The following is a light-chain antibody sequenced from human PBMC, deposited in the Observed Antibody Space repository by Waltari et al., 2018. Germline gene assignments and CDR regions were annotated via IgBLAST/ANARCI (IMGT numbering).Light chain of an antibody. CDR3: QAWDTLSAWV. V-gene: IGLV3-1*01. Sequence: YELTQPPSVSVSPGQPASITCSGDKLVTNFVSWYPQKPGQSPLLVMNQDSKRPSGIPGRFSGSSDGPTASLTISGAQPVDEDDYYCQAWDTLSAWVFGAGTKVNVI. J-gene: IGLJ1*01. CDR2: QDS. CDR1: KLVTNF.